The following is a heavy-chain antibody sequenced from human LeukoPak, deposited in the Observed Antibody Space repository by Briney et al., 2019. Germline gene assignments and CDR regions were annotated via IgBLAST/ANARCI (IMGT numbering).Heavy chain of an antibody. CDR3: ARDQGYCTSASCRGDAFDV. Sequence: GGSLRLSCAASGFTFSSYWMSWVRQAPGKGLEWVANIKQDGSEKYYVDSVKGRFTISRDNAKNSLSLQMNSLRAEDTAVYYCARDQGYCTSASCRGDAFDVWGQGSMISVSS. D-gene: IGHD2-2*01. V-gene: IGHV3-7*01. CDR2: IKQDGSEK. CDR1: GFTFSSYW. J-gene: IGHJ3*01.